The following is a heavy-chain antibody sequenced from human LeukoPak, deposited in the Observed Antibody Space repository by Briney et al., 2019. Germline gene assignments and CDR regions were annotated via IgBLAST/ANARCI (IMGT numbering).Heavy chain of an antibody. CDR1: GYSISSGYY. CDR2: MYHSGDT. D-gene: IGHD6-13*01. V-gene: IGHV4-38-2*02. CDR3: AGTYSLYDAFDI. J-gene: IGHJ3*02. Sequence: SETLSLTCTVSGYSISSGYYWGWIRQPPGKGLEWIGHMYHSGDTYYNPSLKSRVAISVDTSENQFSLKLSSVTAADTAVYYCAGTYSLYDAFDIWGQGTMVTVSS.